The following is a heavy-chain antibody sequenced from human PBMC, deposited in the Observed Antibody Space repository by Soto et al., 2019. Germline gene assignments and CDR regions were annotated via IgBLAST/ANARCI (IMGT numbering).Heavy chain of an antibody. CDR1: GFTFSSYG. Sequence: QVQLVESGGGVVQPGRSLRLSCAACGFTFSSYGMHWVRQAPGKGLEWVAVISYDGSNKYYADSVKGRFTISRDNSKNTLYRQMNSLRAEDTAVYYCAKAHGEWLVTPLWGQGTLVTVSS. CDR3: AKAHGEWLVTPL. CDR2: ISYDGSNK. D-gene: IGHD6-19*01. V-gene: IGHV3-30*18. J-gene: IGHJ4*02.